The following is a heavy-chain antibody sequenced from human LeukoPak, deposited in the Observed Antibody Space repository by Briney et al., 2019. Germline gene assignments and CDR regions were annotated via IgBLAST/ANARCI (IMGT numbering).Heavy chain of an antibody. D-gene: IGHD6-13*01. V-gene: IGHV3-23*01. J-gene: IGHJ4*02. CDR3: AKDRRFSSWYYFDD. Sequence: GGSLRLSCAASGFTFSSHAMSWVLQAPGKGLEWVSAISGSGDSTYSADSVKGRFTVSRDNSKNTLYLQMNSLRGEDTAVYYCAKDRRFSSWYYFDDWGQGTLVTVSS. CDR1: GFTFSSHA. CDR2: ISGSGDST.